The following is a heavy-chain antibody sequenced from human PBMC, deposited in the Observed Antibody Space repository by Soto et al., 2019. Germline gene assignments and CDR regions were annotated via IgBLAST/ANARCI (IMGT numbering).Heavy chain of an antibody. J-gene: IGHJ4*02. Sequence: EVQLLESGGDLVQPGGSLRLSCAASGFTFDNYAMSWVRQAPGKGLEWVSTISGSGGSTYYAASVKGLFTISREYSKNTLYLQMNSLRIEDTAVYFCARQRSYNSGFFDYWSQGTLVTVSS. D-gene: IGHD6-19*01. CDR2: ISGSGGST. CDR3: ARQRSYNSGFFDY. CDR1: GFTFDNYA. V-gene: IGHV3-23*01.